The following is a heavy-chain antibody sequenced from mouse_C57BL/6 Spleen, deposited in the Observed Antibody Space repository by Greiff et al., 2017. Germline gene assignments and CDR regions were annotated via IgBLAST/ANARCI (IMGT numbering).Heavy chain of an antibody. V-gene: IGHV1-62-2*01. J-gene: IGHJ2*01. CDR1: GYTFTEST. CDR2: FYPGSGSI. CDR3: ERQEGTGNFDY. Sequence: QVQLMQSGAELVKPGASVKLSCKASGYTFTESTIHWVKQRAGQGLEWIGWFYPGSGSIKYTEKLKDKATLTADKSSSTVDMELSRLTSEDAAVDVCERQEGTGNFDYWGQGTTLTVSS.